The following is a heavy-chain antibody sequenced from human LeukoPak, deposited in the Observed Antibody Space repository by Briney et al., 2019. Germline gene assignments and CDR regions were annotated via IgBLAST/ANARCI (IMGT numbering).Heavy chain of an antibody. V-gene: IGHV1-46*01. CDR3: AAPGASGFVGNFWSGPLDF. Sequence: ASVKVSCKASGYTFTSNYMHWVRQAPGQGLEWMGIIHPSGGNTNYAQKFQGRVAMTRDTSTSTVYMELSSLRSEDTAVYYCAAPGASGFVGNFWSGPLDFWGQGTLVTVSS. CDR2: IHPSGGNT. J-gene: IGHJ4*02. CDR1: GYTFTSNY. D-gene: IGHD3-3*01.